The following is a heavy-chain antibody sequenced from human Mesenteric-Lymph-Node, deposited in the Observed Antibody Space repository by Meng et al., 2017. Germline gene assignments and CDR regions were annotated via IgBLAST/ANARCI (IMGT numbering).Heavy chain of an antibody. J-gene: IGHJ4*02. D-gene: IGHD3-22*01. CDR2: TSHSGST. CDR3: ASSDYYRSDY. V-gene: IGHV4-4*02. Sequence: QLPARRPAVVTPSATLSLTCAFSGGSSSGSDWWSWVRQPPGKGLECIGETSHSGSTNYSPSLKSRVTISLDKSKNQLSLKLNSVTAADTAVYYCASSDYYRSDYWGQGTLVTVSS. CDR1: GGSSSGSDW.